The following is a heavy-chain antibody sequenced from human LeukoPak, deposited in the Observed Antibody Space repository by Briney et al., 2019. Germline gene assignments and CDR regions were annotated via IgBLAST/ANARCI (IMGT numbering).Heavy chain of an antibody. Sequence: SETLSLTCAVYGGSFSGYYWSWICQPPGKGLEWIGEINHSGSTNYNPSLKSLVTISVDTSKNQFSLKLSSVTAADTAVYYCARGRAAAGTAQYYCYMDVWGKGTTVTVSS. CDR2: INHSGST. D-gene: IGHD6-13*01. J-gene: IGHJ6*03. CDR1: GGSFSGYY. V-gene: IGHV4-34*01. CDR3: ARGRAAAGTAQYYCYMDV.